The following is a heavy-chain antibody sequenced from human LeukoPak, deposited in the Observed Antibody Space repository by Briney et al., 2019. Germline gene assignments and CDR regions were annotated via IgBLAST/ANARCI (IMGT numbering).Heavy chain of an antibody. CDR1: GGSLSDYF. V-gene: IGHV4-59*12. J-gene: IGHJ3*02. D-gene: IGHD3-10*01. Sequence: SETLSLTCTVSGGSLSDYFWTWMRQPPGKGLEWIGHITYSGDTNYNPSLKSRVTMSVDTSRRHFSLRLSSVTAADMAVYYCARKNDGSGMRGTFDIWGQGTMVTVSS. CDR2: ITYSGDT. CDR3: ARKNDGSGMRGTFDI.